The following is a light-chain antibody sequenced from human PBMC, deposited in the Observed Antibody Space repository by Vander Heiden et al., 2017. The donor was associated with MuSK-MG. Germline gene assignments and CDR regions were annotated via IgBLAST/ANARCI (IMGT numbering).Light chain of an antibody. CDR1: QSVSNNY. Sequence: EIVLTQSPGTLSLSPGERATLSCRASQSVSNNYLAWYLQKPGQAPRLLIYGAYSGSGTDFTLTISRLEPEDFAVYCCHQDGNSPNTFGQGTKLEIK. V-gene: IGKV3-20*01. CDR3: HQDGNSPNT. CDR2: GA. J-gene: IGKJ2*01.